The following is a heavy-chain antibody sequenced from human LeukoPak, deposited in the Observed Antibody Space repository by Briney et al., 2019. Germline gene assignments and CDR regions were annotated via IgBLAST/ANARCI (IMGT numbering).Heavy chain of an antibody. V-gene: IGHV4-34*01. CDR1: GGSFSGYY. CDR2: INHSGST. D-gene: IGHD3-22*01. CDR3: ARLNYYDSSGYYLKNFDY. J-gene: IGHJ4*02. Sequence: SETLSLTCAVYGGSFSGYYWSWLRQPPGKGLEWIGEINHSGSTNYNPSLKSRVTISVDKSKNQFSLKLSSVTAADTAVYYCARLNYYDSSGYYLKNFDYWGQGTLVTVSS.